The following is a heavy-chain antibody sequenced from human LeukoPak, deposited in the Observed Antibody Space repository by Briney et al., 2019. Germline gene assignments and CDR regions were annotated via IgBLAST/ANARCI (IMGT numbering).Heavy chain of an antibody. J-gene: IGHJ5*02. D-gene: IGHD3-10*01. Sequence: SETLSLTCTVSGGSISSYYWSWIRQPPGKGLEWIGYIYYSGSTNYNPSLKSRVTISVDTSKNQFSLKLSSVTAADTAVYYCARGRVFTMVRGVIRPWGQGTLVTVSS. V-gene: IGHV4-59*12. CDR2: IYYSGST. CDR3: ARGRVFTMVRGVIRP. CDR1: GGSISSYY.